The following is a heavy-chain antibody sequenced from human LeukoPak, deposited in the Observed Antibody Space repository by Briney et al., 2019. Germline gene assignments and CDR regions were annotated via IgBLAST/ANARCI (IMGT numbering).Heavy chain of an antibody. CDR3: ARVDEDGFDY. CDR2: INPSGGST. J-gene: IGHJ4*02. CDR1: GYTFTSYY. Sequence: ASVKVSCKASGYTFTSYYMHWVRQAPGQGPEWMGMINPSGGSTTYAQRFQGRVTMTRDMSTSTVFMELRSLRSDDTAVYYCARVDEDGFDYWGQGTLVTVSS. V-gene: IGHV1-46*01.